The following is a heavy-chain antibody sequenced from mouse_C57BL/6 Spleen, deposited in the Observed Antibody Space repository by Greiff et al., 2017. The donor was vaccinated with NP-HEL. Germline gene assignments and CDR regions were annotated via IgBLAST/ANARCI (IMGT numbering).Heavy chain of an antibody. V-gene: IGHV2-6-1*01. CDR2: IWSDGST. Sequence: VKVVESGPGLVAPSQSLSITCTVSGFSLTSYGVHWVRQPPGKGLEWLVVIWSDGSTTYNSALKSRLSISKDNSKSQVFLKMNSLQTDDTAMYYCARHGPYSQRGAMDYWGQGTSVTVSS. CDR3: ARHGPYSQRGAMDY. CDR1: GFSLTSYG. D-gene: IGHD2-12*01. J-gene: IGHJ4*01.